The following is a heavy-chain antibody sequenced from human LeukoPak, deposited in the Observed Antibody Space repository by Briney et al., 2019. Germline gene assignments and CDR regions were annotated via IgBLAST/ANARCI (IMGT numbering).Heavy chain of an antibody. CDR3: ARDWSAAVYAPFDY. J-gene: IGHJ4*02. CDR1: GFTFYSYA. CDR2: ISGSGGST. D-gene: IGHD5/OR15-5a*01. V-gene: IGHV3-23*01. Sequence: GGTLRLSCAASGFTFYSYAMSWVRQAPGKGLEWVSGISGSGGSTDYADSVKGRFTISRDNSENTLYLQMKSLRHEDTAVYYCARDWSAAVYAPFDYWGQGTLVTVSS.